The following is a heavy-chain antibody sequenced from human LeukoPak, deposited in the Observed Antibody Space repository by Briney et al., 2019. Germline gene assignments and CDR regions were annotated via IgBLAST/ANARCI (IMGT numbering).Heavy chain of an antibody. CDR1: GGSISSSSYY. J-gene: IGHJ3*02. CDR3: ARGPSPKTTYGGNSGGRAFDI. V-gene: IGHV4-39*07. Sequence: SETLSLTCTVSGGSISSSSYYWGWIRQPPGKGLEWIGSIYYSGSTYYNPSLKSRVTISVDTSKNQFSLKLSSVTAADTAVYYCARGPSPKTTYGGNSGGRAFDIWGQGTMVTVSS. CDR2: IYYSGST. D-gene: IGHD4-23*01.